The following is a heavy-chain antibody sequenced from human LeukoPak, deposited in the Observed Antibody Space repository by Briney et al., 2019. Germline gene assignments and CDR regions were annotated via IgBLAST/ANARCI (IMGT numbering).Heavy chain of an antibody. CDR1: GFSFSSYW. CDR3: ARLGSGSTLDW. J-gene: IGHJ4*02. V-gene: IGHV3-74*01. CDR2: ISSDGSST. D-gene: IGHD3-10*01. Sequence: GGSLRLSCAASGFSFSSYWMHWVRQAPGKGLVWVSRISSDGSSTIYADSVKGRFTISRDNAKNTLYLQMNSLRAEDTAVYYCARLGSGSTLDWWGQGILVTVSS.